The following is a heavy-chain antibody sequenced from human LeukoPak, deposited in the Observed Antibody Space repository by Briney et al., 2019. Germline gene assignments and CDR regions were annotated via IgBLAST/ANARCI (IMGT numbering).Heavy chain of an antibody. CDR1: GFTFSSYS. V-gene: IGHV3-21*01. Sequence: GGSLRLSCAASGFTFSSYSMNWVRQAPGKGLEWVSSISSSSSYIYYADSVKGRFTISRDNAKNSLYLQMNSLRAEDTAVYYCATVGVVVPAAMAYWGQGTLVTVSS. CDR2: ISSSSSYI. CDR3: ATVGVVVPAAMAY. J-gene: IGHJ4*02. D-gene: IGHD2-2*01.